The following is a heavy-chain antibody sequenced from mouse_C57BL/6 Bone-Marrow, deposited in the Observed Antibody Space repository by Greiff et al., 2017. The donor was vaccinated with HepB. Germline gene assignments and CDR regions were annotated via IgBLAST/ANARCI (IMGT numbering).Heavy chain of an antibody. D-gene: IGHD1-1*01. CDR2: INPNNGGT. J-gene: IGHJ2*01. CDR1: GYTFTDYN. V-gene: IGHV1-22*01. CDR3: AGSIYYFDY. Sequence: EVKLMESGPELVKPGASVKMSCKASGYTFTDYNMHWVKQSHGKSLEWIGYINPNNGGTSYNQKFKGKATLTVNKSSSTAYMELRSLTSEDSAVYYCAGSIYYFDYWGQGTTLTVSS.